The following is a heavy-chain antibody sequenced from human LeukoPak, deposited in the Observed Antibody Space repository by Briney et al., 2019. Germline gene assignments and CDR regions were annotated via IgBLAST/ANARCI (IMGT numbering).Heavy chain of an antibody. CDR1: GFTVGSNY. Sequence: GGSLRLSCAASGFTVGSNYMSWVRQAPGKGLEWVSVIYSGGSTYYADSVKGRLTISRDNSKNTLYLQMNSLRAEDTAVYYCARERLRLFDPWGQGTLVTVSS. V-gene: IGHV3-53*01. J-gene: IGHJ5*02. CDR2: IYSGGST. CDR3: ARERLRLFDP. D-gene: IGHD3-16*01.